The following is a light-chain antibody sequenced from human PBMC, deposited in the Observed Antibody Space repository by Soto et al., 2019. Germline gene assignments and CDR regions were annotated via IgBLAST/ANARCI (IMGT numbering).Light chain of an antibody. V-gene: IGKV3-15*01. Sequence: IVMTQSPDTLSVSPGERATLSCRASQSITEKVVWYQQKPGQAPRLLISGASTGATGIPARFSGSGSGTEFTLTISSLQSEDCAIYYCQQYHTWPITFGGGTKV. J-gene: IGKJ4*01. CDR3: QQYHTWPIT. CDR2: GAS. CDR1: QSITEK.